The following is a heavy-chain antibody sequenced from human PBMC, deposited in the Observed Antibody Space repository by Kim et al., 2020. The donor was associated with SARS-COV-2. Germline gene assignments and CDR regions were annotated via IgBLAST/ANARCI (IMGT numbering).Heavy chain of an antibody. J-gene: IGHJ4*02. V-gene: IGHV3-7*01. Sequence: GGSLRLSCAASGFTFSNYWMSWVRQVPGKGLEWVANIKEDGREKQYVDSLEGRFTISRDNAKNSLYLQMSSLRAEDTAVYYCARAGISWYYYWGQGTLVT. CDR1: GFTFSNYW. CDR2: IKEDGREK. D-gene: IGHD6-13*01. CDR3: ARAGISWYYY.